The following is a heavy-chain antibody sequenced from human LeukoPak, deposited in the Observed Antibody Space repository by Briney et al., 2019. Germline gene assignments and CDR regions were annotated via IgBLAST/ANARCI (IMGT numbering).Heavy chain of an antibody. D-gene: IGHD1-1*01. CDR2: ISSSSSYT. J-gene: IGHJ4*02. CDR3: ARGTGTTAYFDY. V-gene: IGHV3-11*06. CDR1: GFTFSNAW. Sequence: PGGSLRLSCAASGFTFSNAWMSWIRQAPGKGLEWVSYISSSSSYTKYADSVKGRFTISRDNAKNSLYLQVNSLRAEDTAVYYCARGTGTTAYFDYWGQGTLVTVSS.